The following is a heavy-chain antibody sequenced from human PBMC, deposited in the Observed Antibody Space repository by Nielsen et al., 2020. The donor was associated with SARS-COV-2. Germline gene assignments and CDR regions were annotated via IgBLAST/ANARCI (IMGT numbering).Heavy chain of an antibody. J-gene: IGHJ6*03. CDR2: IKQDGSEK. Sequence: WIRQSPGKGLEWVANIKQDGSEKYYVDSVKGRFTISRDNAKNSLYLQMNSLRAEDTAVYYCASVSGSVAAGTRDYYYYMDVWGKGTTVTVSS. CDR3: ASVSGSVAAGTRDYYYYMDV. D-gene: IGHD6-13*01. V-gene: IGHV3-7*03.